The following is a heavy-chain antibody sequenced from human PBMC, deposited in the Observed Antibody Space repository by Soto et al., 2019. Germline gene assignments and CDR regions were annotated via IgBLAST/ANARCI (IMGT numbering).Heavy chain of an antibody. CDR2: IYYSGST. CDR1: GGSISSYY. J-gene: IGHJ4*02. CDR3: ARGGGYYYDFDY. V-gene: IGHV4-59*01. D-gene: IGHD3-22*01. Sequence: QVQLQESGPGLVKPSETLSLTCTVSGGSISSYYWSWIRQPPGKGLEWIGYIYYSGSTNYNPSLKSRVTISVDTSKNQFSLKLSSVTAADTAVYYCARGGGYYYDFDYWGQGTLVTVSS.